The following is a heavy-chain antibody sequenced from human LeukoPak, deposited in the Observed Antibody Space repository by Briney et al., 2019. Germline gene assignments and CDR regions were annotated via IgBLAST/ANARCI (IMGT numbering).Heavy chain of an antibody. J-gene: IGHJ4*02. Sequence: SETLSLTCTVSGGSISSGSYYWSWIRQPAGKGLEWIGRIYTSGSTNYNPSLKSRVTMSVDTSKNQFSLKLSSVTAADTAVYYCAREGGYDYHFDYWGQGTLVTVSS. CDR2: IYTSGST. V-gene: IGHV4-61*02. D-gene: IGHD5-12*01. CDR3: AREGGYDYHFDY. CDR1: GGSISSGSYY.